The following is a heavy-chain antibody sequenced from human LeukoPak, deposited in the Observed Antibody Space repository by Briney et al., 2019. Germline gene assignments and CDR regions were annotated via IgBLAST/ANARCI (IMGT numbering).Heavy chain of an antibody. CDR3: AADLYGPVFDY. Sequence: GASVSLSCKASGFTFTSSTVQWVRQARGQRLEWIGWIVVGSSNTKYAQKFQERVTITRDMSTNTAYMELSSLRSEDTAVYYCAADLYGPVFDYWGEGTLVTVSS. D-gene: IGHD3-16*01. CDR1: GFTFTSST. J-gene: IGHJ4*02. CDR2: IVVGSSNT. V-gene: IGHV1-58*01.